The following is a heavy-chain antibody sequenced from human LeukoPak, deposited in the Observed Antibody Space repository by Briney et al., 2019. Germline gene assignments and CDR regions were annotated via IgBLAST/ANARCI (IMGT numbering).Heavy chain of an antibody. CDR1: GFSFSSHE. CDR3: ARDSFHYYGMDV. CDR2: VSNTERTT. Sequence: GGSLRLSCVVSGFSFSSHEMGWVRQAPGKGLEWVSYVSNTERTTRYADSVKGRFTISRDNAKNSLYLQMNSLRAEDTAVYYCARDSFHYYGMDVWGQGTTVTVSS. J-gene: IGHJ6*02. V-gene: IGHV3-48*03.